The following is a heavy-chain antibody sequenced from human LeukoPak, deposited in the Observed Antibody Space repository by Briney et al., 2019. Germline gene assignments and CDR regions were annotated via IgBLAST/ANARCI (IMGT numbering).Heavy chain of an antibody. V-gene: IGHV5-51*01. Sequence: GESLKISCKGSGYSFTGYWIGWVRQLPGKGLEWMGIIYPGDSDTRYSPSFQGQVTISADKSISTAYLQWSSLKASDTAMYYCARQRESNYGADAFDIWGQGTMVTVSS. D-gene: IGHD4-11*01. J-gene: IGHJ3*02. CDR2: IYPGDSDT. CDR3: ARQRESNYGADAFDI. CDR1: GYSFTGYW.